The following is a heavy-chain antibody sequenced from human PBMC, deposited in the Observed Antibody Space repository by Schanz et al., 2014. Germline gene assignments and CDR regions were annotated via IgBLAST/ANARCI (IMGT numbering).Heavy chain of an antibody. Sequence: EVQLLESGGGLVQPGGSLRLSCAASGFTFSTSAMSWVHQVPGKGLEWVSAILGLASTTYYADSVKGRFTISRDNSKNLLYLQMNSLRAEDTAVYYCTRDVRLDRRGNWFDPWGQGTMVTVSS. V-gene: IGHV3-23*01. CDR3: TRDVRLDRRGNWFDP. J-gene: IGHJ5*01. CDR1: GFTFSTSA. D-gene: IGHD1-1*01. CDR2: ILGLASTT.